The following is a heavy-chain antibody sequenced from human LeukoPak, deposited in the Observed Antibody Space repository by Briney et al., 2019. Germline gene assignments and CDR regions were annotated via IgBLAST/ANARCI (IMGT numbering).Heavy chain of an antibody. Sequence: GESLKISCKGSGSSFTSYWIGWGRRMPGKGLEWMGIIYPGDSDTRYSPSFQGQVTISADKSISTAYLQWTSLKASDTAMYYCARRTDRSFWYLDYWGQGTLVTVSS. J-gene: IGHJ4*02. V-gene: IGHV5-51*01. CDR2: IYPGDSDT. CDR3: ARRTDRSFWYLDY. CDR1: GSSFTSYW.